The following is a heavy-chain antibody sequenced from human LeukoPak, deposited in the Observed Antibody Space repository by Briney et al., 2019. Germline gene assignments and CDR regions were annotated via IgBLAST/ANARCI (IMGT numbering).Heavy chain of an antibody. V-gene: IGHV4-59*01. D-gene: IGHD1-26*01. CDR1: GGSISNYY. CDR3: ARVGGTNYYYGMDV. J-gene: IGHJ6*02. CDR2: IYYSGST. Sequence: SETLSLTCTVSGGSISNYYWSWIRQPPGKGLEWIGYIYYSGSTNSNPSLKSRVTISVDTSKNQFSLKLSSVTAADTAVYYCARVGGTNYYYGMDVWGQGTTVTVSS.